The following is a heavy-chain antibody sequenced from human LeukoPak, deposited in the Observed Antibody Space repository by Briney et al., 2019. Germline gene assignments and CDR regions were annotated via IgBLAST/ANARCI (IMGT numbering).Heavy chain of an antibody. CDR1: GYTFTGYY. D-gene: IGHD5-12*01. CDR2: INPKTTGT. Sequence: GASVKVSCKASGYTFTGYYMHWVRQAPGQGLEWMGRINPKTTGTSYPQKFQGRVTVSRDTSISTAYMELTRLTSDDTAVYYCARGYSGYDLKVGYWGQGTLVTVSS. V-gene: IGHV1-2*06. CDR3: ARGYSGYDLKVGY. J-gene: IGHJ4*02.